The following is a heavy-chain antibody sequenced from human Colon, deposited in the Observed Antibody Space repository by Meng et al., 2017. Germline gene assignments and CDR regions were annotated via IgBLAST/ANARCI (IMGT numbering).Heavy chain of an antibody. D-gene: IGHD3-10*01. Sequence: GESLKISCAASGFTFRSYAMTWVRQAPGKGLEWVSTISDSGGATYYADSVKGRFTISRDNSKNTLYLQMNSLTAESTAVYYCAKGYNYGSGRYYGHFDSWGQGTLVTVSS. CDR3: AKGYNYGSGRYYGHFDS. CDR1: GFTFRSYA. CDR2: ISDSGGAT. J-gene: IGHJ4*02. V-gene: IGHV3-23*01.